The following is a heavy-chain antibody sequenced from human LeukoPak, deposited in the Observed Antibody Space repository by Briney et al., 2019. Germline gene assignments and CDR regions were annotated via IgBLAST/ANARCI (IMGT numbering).Heavy chain of an antibody. D-gene: IGHD4-11*01. CDR1: GATFSSYA. Sequence: ASVKVSCNASGATFSSYAISWVRQAPGQGLEWMGRIIPILGIANYAQKFQGRVTITADKSTSTAYMELSSLRSEDTAVYYCARDPMTTVNWFDPWGQGTLVTVSS. V-gene: IGHV1-69*04. CDR3: ARDPMTTVNWFDP. J-gene: IGHJ5*02. CDR2: IIPILGIA.